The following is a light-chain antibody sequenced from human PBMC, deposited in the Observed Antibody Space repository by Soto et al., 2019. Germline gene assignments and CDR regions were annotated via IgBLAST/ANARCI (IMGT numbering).Light chain of an antibody. J-gene: IGKJ5*01. CDR1: QSISSD. V-gene: IGKV1-39*01. Sequence: DIQTTQSPFSLSASLSDRFTFTFRTSQSISSDLNWYQQKAGKAPKLLIYAASSLQSGVPSRFSGSGSGTHFTLTISSLQPEDFATYYCQQIYSIPITFGQGTRLEI. CDR3: QQIYSIPIT. CDR2: AAS.